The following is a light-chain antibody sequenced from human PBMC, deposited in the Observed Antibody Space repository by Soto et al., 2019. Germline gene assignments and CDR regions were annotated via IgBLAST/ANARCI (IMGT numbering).Light chain of an antibody. CDR1: SSNIGAGYD. V-gene: IGLV1-40*01. Sequence: SVLTQPPSVSGAPGQRVPISCTGSSSNIGAGYDEHWYQQLPGTAPKLLIYGNSNRPSGVPDRFSGSKSGTSASLAITGLQAEDEADYYCQSYDSSLSVVFGGGTKLTVL. CDR3: QSYDSSLSVV. J-gene: IGLJ2*01. CDR2: GNS.